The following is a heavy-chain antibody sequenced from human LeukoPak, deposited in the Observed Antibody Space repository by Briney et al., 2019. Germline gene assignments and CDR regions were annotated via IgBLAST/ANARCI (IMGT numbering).Heavy chain of an antibody. CDR2: ISSSSTI. V-gene: IGHV3-48*01. J-gene: IGHJ4*02. CDR3: ARDRYSGSYYGGGDY. Sequence: GGSLRLSCAASGFTFSSYSMNWVRQAPGKGLEWVSYISSSSTIYYADSVKGRFTISRDNAKNSLYLQMNSLRAEDTAVYYCARDRYSGSYYGGGDYWGQGTLVTASS. D-gene: IGHD1-26*01. CDR1: GFTFSSYS.